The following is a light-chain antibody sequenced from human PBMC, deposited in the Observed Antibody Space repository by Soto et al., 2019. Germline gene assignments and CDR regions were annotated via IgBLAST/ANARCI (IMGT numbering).Light chain of an antibody. V-gene: IGKV1-5*01. CDR1: QSISSW. Sequence: IQRTQSPSTLSASVGDRVTITCRASQSISSWLAWYQQKPGKAPKLLIYDASSLESGVPSRFSGSGSGTEFTLTISSLQPDDFATYYCQQYNSYPLTFSGGTKADIK. J-gene: IGKJ4*01. CDR2: DAS. CDR3: QQYNSYPLT.